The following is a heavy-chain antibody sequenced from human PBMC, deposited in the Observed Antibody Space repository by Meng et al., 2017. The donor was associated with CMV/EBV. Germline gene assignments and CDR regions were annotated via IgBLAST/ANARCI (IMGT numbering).Heavy chain of an antibody. Sequence: GGSLRLSCAASGFTFSSYAMSWVRQAPGKGLEWVSAISGSGGSTYYADSVKGRFTISRDNSKNTLYLQMNSLRAEDTAVYYCAKGGYYDSSGPLPSFDYWDQGTLVTVSS. D-gene: IGHD3-22*01. J-gene: IGHJ4*02. CDR1: GFTFSSYA. CDR3: AKGGYYDSSGPLPSFDY. V-gene: IGHV3-23*01. CDR2: ISGSGGST.